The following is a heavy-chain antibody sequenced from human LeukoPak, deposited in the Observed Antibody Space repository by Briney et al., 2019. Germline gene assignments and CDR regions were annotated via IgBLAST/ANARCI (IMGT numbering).Heavy chain of an antibody. CDR3: ARDGASWLTGGFDY. V-gene: IGHV4-59*01. Sequence: PSETLSLTCTVSGGSISSYYWSWIRQPPGKGLEWIGYIYYSESTNYNPSLKSRVTISVDTSKNQFSLKLSSVTAADTAVYYCARDGASWLTGGFDYWGQGTLVTVSS. CDR1: GGSISSYY. J-gene: IGHJ4*02. D-gene: IGHD1-20*01. CDR2: IYYSEST.